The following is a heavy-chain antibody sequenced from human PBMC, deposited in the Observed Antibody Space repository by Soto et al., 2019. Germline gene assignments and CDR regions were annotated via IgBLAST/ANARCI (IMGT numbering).Heavy chain of an antibody. CDR3: ARGSSTMVRGVYYYGMDV. CDR1: GGSISSGDYY. V-gene: IGHV4-30-4*01. J-gene: IGHJ6*02. Sequence: LSLTCTVSGGSISSGDYYWSWIRQPPGKGLEWIGYIYYSGSTYYNPSLKSRVTISVDTSKNQFSLKLSSVTAADTAVYYCARGSSTMVRGVYYYGMDVWGQGTTVTVSS. CDR2: IYYSGST. D-gene: IGHD3-10*01.